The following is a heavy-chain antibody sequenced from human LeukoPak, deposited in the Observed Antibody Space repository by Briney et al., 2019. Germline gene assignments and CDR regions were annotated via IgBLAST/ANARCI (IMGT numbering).Heavy chain of an antibody. Sequence: ASVKVSCKASGYTFISYYMHWVRQAPGQGLEWMGIINPSGGSTSYALKFQGRVTMTRDTSTSTVYMELSSLRSEDTAVYYCARAWGSSDSGVFFWFDPWGQGTLVTVSS. CDR2: INPSGGST. D-gene: IGHD3-10*01. V-gene: IGHV1-46*01. CDR3: ARAWGSSDSGVFFWFDP. J-gene: IGHJ5*02. CDR1: GYTFISYY.